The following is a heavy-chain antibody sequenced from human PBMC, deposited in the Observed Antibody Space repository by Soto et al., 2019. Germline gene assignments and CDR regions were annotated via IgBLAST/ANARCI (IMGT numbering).Heavy chain of an antibody. CDR2: IYYSGST. CDR1: GGSISSYY. CDR3: ARIRTEGDVWFGERPTLKRWFDP. D-gene: IGHD3-10*01. V-gene: IGHV4-59*08. J-gene: IGHJ5*02. Sequence: SETLSLTCTVSGGSISSYYWSWIRQPPGKGLEWIGYIYYSGSTNYNPSLKSRVTISVDTSRNQFSLKLSSVTAADTAVYYWARIRTEGDVWFGERPTLKRWFDPWGQGTLVTVSS.